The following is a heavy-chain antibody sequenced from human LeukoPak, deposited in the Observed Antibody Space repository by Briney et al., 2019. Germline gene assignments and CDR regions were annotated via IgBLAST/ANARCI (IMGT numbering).Heavy chain of an antibody. CDR3: ARCSSSGWYPLGYYYYGMDV. CDR1: GFTVSSNY. CDR2: IYSGGST. D-gene: IGHD6-19*01. J-gene: IGHJ6*02. V-gene: IGHV3-53*01. Sequence: GGSLRLSCAASGFTVSSNYMSWVRQAPGKGLEWVSVIYSGGSTYYADSVKGRFTISRDNSKNTLYLQMNSLRAEDTVVYYCARCSSSGWYPLGYYYYGMDVWGQGTTVTVSS.